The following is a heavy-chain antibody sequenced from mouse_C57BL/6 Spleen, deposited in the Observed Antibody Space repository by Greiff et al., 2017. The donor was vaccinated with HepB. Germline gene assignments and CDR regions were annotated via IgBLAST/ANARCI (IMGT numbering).Heavy chain of an antibody. CDR2: IYPGSGST. CDR3: ARAYCGSSYDY. D-gene: IGHD1-1*01. Sequence: VQLQQPGAELVKPGASVKMSCKASGYTFTSYWMTWVKQRPGQGLEWIGDIYPGSGSTNYNEKFKSKATLTVDTSSSTAYMQLSSLTSEDSAVYYCARAYCGSSYDYWGQGTTLTVSS. CDR1: GYTFTSYW. J-gene: IGHJ2*01. V-gene: IGHV1-55*01.